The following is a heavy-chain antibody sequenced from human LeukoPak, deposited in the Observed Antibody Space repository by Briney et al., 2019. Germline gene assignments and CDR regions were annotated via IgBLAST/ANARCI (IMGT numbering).Heavy chain of an antibody. CDR1: GGSISSGDYY. J-gene: IGHJ4*02. V-gene: IGHV4-30-4*08. CDR2: IYYSGST. CDR3: ASELSDFWTGQGNYFDY. D-gene: IGHD3-3*01. Sequence: PSETLSLTCTVSGGSISSGDYYWSWIRQPPGKGLEWIGYIYYSGSTYYNPSLKSRVTISVDTSKNQFSLKLSSVTAADTAVYYCASELSDFWTGQGNYFDYWGQGTLVTVSS.